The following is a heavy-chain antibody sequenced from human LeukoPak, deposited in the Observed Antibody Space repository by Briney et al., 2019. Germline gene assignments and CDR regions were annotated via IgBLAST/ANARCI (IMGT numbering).Heavy chain of an antibody. Sequence: SETLSLTCTVSGGSIGSYYWSWIRQPPGKGLEWIGYIYYSGSTNYNPSLKSRVTISVDTSKNQFSLKLSSVTAADTAVYYCARSAWFGETDYWGQGTLVTVSS. CDR1: GGSIGSYY. CDR3: ARSAWFGETDY. CDR2: IYYSGST. D-gene: IGHD3-10*01. V-gene: IGHV4-59*01. J-gene: IGHJ4*02.